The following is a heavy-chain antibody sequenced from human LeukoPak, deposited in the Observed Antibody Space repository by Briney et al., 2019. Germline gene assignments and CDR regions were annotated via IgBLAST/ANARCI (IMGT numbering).Heavy chain of an antibody. V-gene: IGHV3-48*02. Sequence: PGGSLRLSCSASGFTFSSYSMNWVRQAPGRGLEWVSYISSSSSPIYYADSVKGRFTISRDNAKSSLYLQMNSLRDEDTAVYYCARTHCSGGSCFHFYGMDVWGQGTTVTVSS. CDR2: ISSSSSPI. J-gene: IGHJ6*02. CDR3: ARTHCSGGSCFHFYGMDV. CDR1: GFTFSSYS. D-gene: IGHD2-15*01.